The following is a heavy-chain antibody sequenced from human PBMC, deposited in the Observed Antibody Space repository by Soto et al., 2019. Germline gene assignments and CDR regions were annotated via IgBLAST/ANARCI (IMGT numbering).Heavy chain of an antibody. J-gene: IGHJ3*02. Sequence: QVQLVQSGAEVKKPGASVKVSCKASGYTFTGYYMHWVRQAPGQGLEWMGWINPNSGGTNYAQKFKGRVTMTRDTSISTAYMELSRLRSDDTAVYYCARGPGYYDSSGYYSPGAFDIWGQGTMVTVSS. D-gene: IGHD3-22*01. CDR2: INPNSGGT. V-gene: IGHV1-2*02. CDR3: ARGPGYYDSSGYYSPGAFDI. CDR1: GYTFTGYY.